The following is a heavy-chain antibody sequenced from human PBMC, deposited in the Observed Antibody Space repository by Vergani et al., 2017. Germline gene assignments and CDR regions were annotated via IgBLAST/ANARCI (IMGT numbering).Heavy chain of an antibody. CDR1: GYTFTSYY. CDR2: IIPIFGTA. J-gene: IGHJ1*01. Sequence: QVQLVQSGAEVKKPGASVKVSCKASGYTFTSYYMHWVRQAPGQGLEWMGGIIPIFGTANYAQKFQGRVTITADESTSTAYMELSSLRSEDTAVYYCARDSPAASHQWGQGTLVTVSS. V-gene: IGHV1-69*01. D-gene: IGHD2-2*01. CDR3: ARDSPAASHQ.